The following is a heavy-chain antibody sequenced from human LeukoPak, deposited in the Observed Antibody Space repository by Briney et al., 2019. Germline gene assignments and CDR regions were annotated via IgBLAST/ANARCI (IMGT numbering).Heavy chain of an antibody. D-gene: IGHD3-10*01. CDR2: IYYSGST. Sequence: PSEALSLSCTVSGGSISSYYWSWIRQPPGKGLEWIGYIYYSGSTNYNPSLKSRVTISVDTSKNQFSLKLSSVTAADTAVYYCARAGGAITMVRGVTRFDPWGQGTLVTVSS. J-gene: IGHJ5*02. CDR3: ARAGGAITMVRGVTRFDP. V-gene: IGHV4-59*01. CDR1: GGSISSYY.